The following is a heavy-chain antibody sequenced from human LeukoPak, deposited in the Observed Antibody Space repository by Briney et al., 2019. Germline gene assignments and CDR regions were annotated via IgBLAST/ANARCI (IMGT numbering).Heavy chain of an antibody. Sequence: RASETLSLTCTVSGGSISSSSYYWGWIRQPPGKGLEWIGSIYYSGSTYYNPSLKSRVTISVDTSKNQFSLKLSSVTAADTAVYYCARDYYDSSGYYSFDYWGQGTLVTVSS. CDR3: ARDYYDSSGYYSFDY. V-gene: IGHV4-39*07. D-gene: IGHD3-22*01. J-gene: IGHJ4*02. CDR2: IYYSGST. CDR1: GGSISSSSYY.